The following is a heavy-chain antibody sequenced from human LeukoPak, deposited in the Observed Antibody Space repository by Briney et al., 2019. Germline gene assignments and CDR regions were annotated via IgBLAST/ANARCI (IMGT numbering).Heavy chain of an antibody. CDR3: AREDFDWLPDY. CDR1: GGSISSSSYY. J-gene: IGHJ4*02. CDR2: IYTSGST. V-gene: IGHV4-61*02. D-gene: IGHD3-9*01. Sequence: SETLSLTCTVSGGSISSSSYYWGWIRQPAGRGLEWIGRIYTSGSTNYNPSLKSRVTISVDTSKNQFSLKLSSVTAADTAVYYCAREDFDWLPDYWGQGALVTVSS.